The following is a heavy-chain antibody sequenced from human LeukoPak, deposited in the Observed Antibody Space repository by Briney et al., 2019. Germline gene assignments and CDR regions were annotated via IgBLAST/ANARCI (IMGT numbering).Heavy chain of an antibody. J-gene: IGHJ4*02. CDR2: IYSGGST. D-gene: IGHD2-8*01. CDR3: ARSFGYCSNGICSFDY. CDR1: GFPVSNNY. V-gene: IGHV3-53*01. Sequence: GGSLSLSCAASGFPVSNNYMSWVRQAPGKGLEWVSVIYSGGSTYYADSVKGRLTISRDNSKNTLYLQMNSLRAEDTAVYYCARSFGYCSNGICSFDYWGQGTLVTVSS.